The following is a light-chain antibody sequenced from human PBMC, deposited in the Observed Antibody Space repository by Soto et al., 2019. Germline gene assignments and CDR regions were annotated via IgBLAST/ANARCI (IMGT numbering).Light chain of an antibody. CDR1: QSVSSSS. V-gene: IGKV3-15*01. J-gene: IGKJ1*01. CDR2: GAS. CDR3: QQYNNWPPWP. Sequence: EIVLTKSPSTLSGSPGERATLSCRASQSVSSSSLAWYQQKRGQAPRLLIYGASTRDTGVPARFTGSGSGTEFTLTISSLQSEDFAVYFCQQYNNWPPWPVGQVGKVDIK.